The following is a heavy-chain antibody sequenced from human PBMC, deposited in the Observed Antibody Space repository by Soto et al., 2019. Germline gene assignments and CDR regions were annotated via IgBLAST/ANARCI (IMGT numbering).Heavy chain of an antibody. D-gene: IGHD5-12*01. J-gene: IGHJ4*02. Sequence: ESGGGVVQPGRSLRLSCAASGFTFSSYGMHWVRQAPGKGLEWVAVISYDGSNKYYADSVKGRFTISRDNSQNTLYLQMNSLRAEDTAVYYCAKVASGYDSSFDYWGQGTLVTVSS. CDR2: ISYDGSNK. CDR1: GFTFSSYG. CDR3: AKVASGYDSSFDY. V-gene: IGHV3-30*18.